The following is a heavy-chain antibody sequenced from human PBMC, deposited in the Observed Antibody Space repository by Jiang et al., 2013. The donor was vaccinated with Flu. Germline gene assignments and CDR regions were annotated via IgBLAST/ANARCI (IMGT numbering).Heavy chain of an antibody. CDR2: IYTSGST. CDR3: ARDQRVGYSSGWSDLFDL. Sequence: IRQPAGKGLEWIGRIYTSGSTNYNPSLKSRVTMSVDTSKNQFSLKLSSVTAADTAVYYCARDQRVGYSSGWSDLFDLWGRGTLVTVSS. V-gene: IGHV4-4*07. D-gene: IGHD6-19*01. J-gene: IGHJ2*01.